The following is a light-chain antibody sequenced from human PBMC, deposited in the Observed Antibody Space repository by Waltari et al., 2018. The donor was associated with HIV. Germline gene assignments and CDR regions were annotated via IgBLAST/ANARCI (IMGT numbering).Light chain of an antibody. CDR1: STAVGGYKY. CDR3: SSYTSSNTLR. Sequence: QSALTQPASVSGSPGQSITISCTATSTAVGGYKYVSWYQQHPGKAPRLMIYEVSKRSAGVSSRVSGSKSGETASRTSSGLQAEEEAAYDCSSYTSSNTLRFGGGTKLTVL. J-gene: IGLJ2*01. V-gene: IGLV2-14*01. CDR2: EVS.